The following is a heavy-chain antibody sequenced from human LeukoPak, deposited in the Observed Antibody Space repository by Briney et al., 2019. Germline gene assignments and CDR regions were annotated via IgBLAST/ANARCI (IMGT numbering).Heavy chain of an antibody. V-gene: IGHV3-7*01. CDR3: ARLTGTTGFDY. D-gene: IGHD1-1*01. CDR2: IKEDGSEN. Sequence: GGSLRLSCVASGFTFSDYWMSWVRQAPGKGLEWVANIKEDGSENYYVDSVRGRFTISRDNAKNSLYLQLNSLRADDTAVYYCARLTGTTGFDYWGQGTLVTVSS. J-gene: IGHJ4*02. CDR1: GFTFSDYW.